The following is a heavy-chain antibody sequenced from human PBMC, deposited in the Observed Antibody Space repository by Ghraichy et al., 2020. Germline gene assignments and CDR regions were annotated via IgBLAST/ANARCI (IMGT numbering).Heavy chain of an antibody. D-gene: IGHD3-16*01. CDR1: GGSISSYY. Sequence: ESLNISCTVSGGSISSYYWSWIRQPPGKGLEWIGYIYYSGSTNYNPSLKSRVTISVDTSKNQFSLKLSSVTAADTAVYYCARWGGAAVGFDYWGQGTLVTVSS. CDR3: ARWGGAAVGFDY. J-gene: IGHJ4*02. CDR2: IYYSGST. V-gene: IGHV4-59*01.